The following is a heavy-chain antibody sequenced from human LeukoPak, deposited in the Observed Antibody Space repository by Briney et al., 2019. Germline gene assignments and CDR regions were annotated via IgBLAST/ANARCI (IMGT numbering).Heavy chain of an antibody. CDR3: ARVGGGLYGFLTGYDY. J-gene: IGHJ4*02. CDR1: EYTFTDYY. Sequence: GASVKVSCKASEYTFTDYYIHWVRQAPGQGLEWMGWINPHSGGTTFEQKFRARVTLTRDTSISTAYMELRSLSSDDTAVYYCARVGGGLYGFLTGYDYWGQGTLVTVSS. CDR2: INPHSGGT. V-gene: IGHV1-2*02. D-gene: IGHD3-9*01.